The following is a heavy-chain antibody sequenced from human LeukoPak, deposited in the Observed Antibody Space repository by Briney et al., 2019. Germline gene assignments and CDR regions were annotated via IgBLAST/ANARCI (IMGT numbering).Heavy chain of an antibody. CDR2: INHSGST. CDR1: GGSFSGYY. J-gene: IGHJ5*02. V-gene: IGHV4-34*01. CDR3: ARGPQQQLVLWFDP. D-gene: IGHD6-13*01. Sequence: SETLSLTCAVYGGSFSGYYWSWIRQPPGKGLEWIGEINHSGSTNYNLSLKSRVTISVDTSKNQFSLKLSSVTAADTAVYYCARGPQQQLVLWFDPWGQGTLVTVSS.